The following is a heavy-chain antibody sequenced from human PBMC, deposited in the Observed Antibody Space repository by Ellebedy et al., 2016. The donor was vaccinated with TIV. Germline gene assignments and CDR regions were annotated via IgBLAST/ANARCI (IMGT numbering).Heavy chain of an antibody. D-gene: IGHD4-17*01. CDR2: IYYSWST. Sequence: MPSETLSLTCAVYGGSFSGYYWGWIRQPPGKGLEWIGSIYYSWSTYYNPSLKSRVTISVDTSKNQFSLKLSSVTAADTAVYYCARPRTTVTTSGAYYYYYGMDVWGQGTTVTVSS. CDR3: ARPRTTVTTSGAYYYYYGMDV. CDR1: GGSFSGYY. J-gene: IGHJ6*02. V-gene: IGHV4-39*01.